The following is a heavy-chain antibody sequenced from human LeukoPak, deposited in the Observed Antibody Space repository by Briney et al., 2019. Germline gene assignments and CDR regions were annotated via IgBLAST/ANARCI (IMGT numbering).Heavy chain of an antibody. CDR2: INHSGST. D-gene: IGHD3-9*01. CDR3: ASKPYDILTDTYYYYGMDV. Sequence: SETQSLTCAVYGGSFSGYYWSWIRQPPGKGLEWIGEINHSGSTNYNPSLKSRVTISVDTSKNQFSLKLSSVTAADTAVYYCASKPYDILTDTYYYYGMDVWGQGTTVTVSS. V-gene: IGHV4-34*01. J-gene: IGHJ6*02. CDR1: GGSFSGYY.